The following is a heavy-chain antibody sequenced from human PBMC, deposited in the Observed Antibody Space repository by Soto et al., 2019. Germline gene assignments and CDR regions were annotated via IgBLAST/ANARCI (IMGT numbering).Heavy chain of an antibody. D-gene: IGHD3-16*01. V-gene: IGHV1-18*01. CDR3: ARMGDVPYYYYGMDV. CDR1: GYTFSRSG. Sequence: QVQLVQSGAEVKKPGASVKVSCKASGYTFSRSGISWVRQAPGQGLEWMGWINGYNGKTNYTQKMQGRITMTTDTPTSTAYMELRSLRSDDTAVYYCARMGDVPYYYYGMDVWGQGTTVIVSS. CDR2: INGYNGKT. J-gene: IGHJ6*02.